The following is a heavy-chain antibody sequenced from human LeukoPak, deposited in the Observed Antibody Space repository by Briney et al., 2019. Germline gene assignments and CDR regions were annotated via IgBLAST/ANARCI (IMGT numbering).Heavy chain of an antibody. J-gene: IGHJ6*03. CDR1: GGSIRSSDYY. D-gene: IGHD6-13*01. CDR2: IYYSGRT. V-gene: IGHV4-39*07. Sequence: SETLSLTCTVSGGSIRSSDYYWDWIRQPPGKGLEWIGNIYYSGRTYNNPSLKSRVTISIDTSKNQFSLRLSSVTAADTAVYYCARGDQQQLVLYYYYYMDVWGKGTTVTVSS. CDR3: ARGDQQQLVLYYYYYMDV.